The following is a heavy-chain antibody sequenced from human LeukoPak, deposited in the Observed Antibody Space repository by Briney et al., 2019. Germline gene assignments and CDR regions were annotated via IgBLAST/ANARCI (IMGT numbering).Heavy chain of an antibody. J-gene: IGHJ5*02. Sequence: ASVKVSCKASGYTSTSYGISWGRQAPGQGLEWMGWISAYNGNTNYAQKLQGRVTMTTDTSTSTAYMELRSLRSDDTAVYYCARLGYCSGGSCRSDNWFDPWGQGTLVTVSS. CDR3: ARLGYCSGGSCRSDNWFDP. V-gene: IGHV1-18*01. D-gene: IGHD2-15*01. CDR1: GYTSTSYG. CDR2: ISAYNGNT.